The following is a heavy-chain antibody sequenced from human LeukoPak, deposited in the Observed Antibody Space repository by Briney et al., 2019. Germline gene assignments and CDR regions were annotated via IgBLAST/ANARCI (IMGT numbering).Heavy chain of an antibody. D-gene: IGHD1-26*01. J-gene: IGHJ4*02. CDR2: INEDGSTT. Sequence: PGGSLRLSCAASGFTFSSNWTHWVRQAPGKGLVRVSRINEDGSTTNYADSVKGRSTIFRDNAKNTLYLQMNSLRAEDTAVYYCVRDLGGRSGHWGQGTLVTVSS. V-gene: IGHV3-74*01. CDR1: GFTFSSNW. CDR3: VRDLGGRSGH.